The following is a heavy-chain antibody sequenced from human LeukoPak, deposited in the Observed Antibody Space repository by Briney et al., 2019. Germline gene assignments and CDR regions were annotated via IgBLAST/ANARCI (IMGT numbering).Heavy chain of an antibody. Sequence: GASVKVSCKASGYTFMSYGITWVRQAPGQGLEWMGWISPYTTKTNYAQSLQGRVTMTTDTSTSTAYMELRSLRSDDTAVYYCAREGGVGPTAPPDYYSYQMDVWGKGTTVTVSS. J-gene: IGHJ6*03. CDR3: AREGGVGPTAPPDYYSYQMDV. D-gene: IGHD1-26*01. V-gene: IGHV1-18*01. CDR2: ISPYTTKT. CDR1: GYTFMSYG.